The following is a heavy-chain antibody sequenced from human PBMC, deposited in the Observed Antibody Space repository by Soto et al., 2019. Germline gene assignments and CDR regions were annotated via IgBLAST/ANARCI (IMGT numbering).Heavy chain of an antibody. V-gene: IGHV3-53*01. CDR3: ARDLGAWEEYYYYGMDV. CDR1: GFTVSSNY. D-gene: IGHD1-26*01. CDR2: IYSGGST. J-gene: IGHJ6*02. Sequence: GGSLRLSCAASGFTVSSNYMSWVRQAPGKGLEWVSVIYSGGSTYYADSVKGRFTISRDNSKNTLYLQMNSLRAEDTAVYYCARDLGAWEEYYYYGMDVWGQGTTVTVSS.